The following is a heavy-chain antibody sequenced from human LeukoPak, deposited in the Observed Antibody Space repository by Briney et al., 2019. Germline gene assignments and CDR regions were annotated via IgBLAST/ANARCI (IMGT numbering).Heavy chain of an antibody. Sequence: GGSLRLSCAASGFTFSRYSVNWVRQAPGKGLEWVSSISSSSSYIYYADSVKGRFTISRDNAKNSLYLQMNSLRAEDTAVYYCVRWGPMVRGVQFEYWGQGTLVTVPS. CDR2: ISSSSSYI. D-gene: IGHD3-10*01. J-gene: IGHJ4*02. V-gene: IGHV3-21*01. CDR1: GFTFSRYS. CDR3: VRWGPMVRGVQFEY.